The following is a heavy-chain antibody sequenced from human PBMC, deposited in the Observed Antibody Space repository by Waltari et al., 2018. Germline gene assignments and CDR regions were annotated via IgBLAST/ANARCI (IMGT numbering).Heavy chain of an antibody. J-gene: IGHJ3*02. CDR2: IGTAGDT. CDR3: ARGVITFGGVIVRSGGFDI. CDR1: GFTFSSYD. Sequence: EVQLVESGVGLVQPGGSLRLSCAASGFTFSSYDMHWVRQATGKGLEWVSAIGTAGDTYYPGSVKGRFTISREKAKNSLYLQMNSLRAGDTAVYYCARGVITFGGVIVRSGGFDIWGQGTMVTVSS. D-gene: IGHD3-16*02. V-gene: IGHV3-13*01.